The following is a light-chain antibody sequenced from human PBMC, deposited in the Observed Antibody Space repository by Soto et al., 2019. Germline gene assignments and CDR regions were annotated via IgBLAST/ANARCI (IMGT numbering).Light chain of an antibody. J-gene: IGKJ1*01. CDR2: GAS. Sequence: EIVLTQSPGTLSLSPGERATLSCRASQSVSSRFLAWYQQKPGQAPKVRIYGASTRATGIPDRFSGSGSGTDFTLTISRLEPEDFAVYYCQQYESSLTFGQGTKVEMK. CDR1: QSVSSRF. V-gene: IGKV3-20*01. CDR3: QQYESSLT.